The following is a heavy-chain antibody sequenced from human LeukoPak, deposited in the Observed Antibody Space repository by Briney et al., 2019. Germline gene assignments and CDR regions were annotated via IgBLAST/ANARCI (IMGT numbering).Heavy chain of an antibody. CDR1: GFTFSSYA. Sequence: GGSLRLSCAASGFTFSSYAMSWVRQAPGKGLEWVSAISGSGGSTYYADSVKGRFTISRDNSKDTLYLQMNSLRAEDTAVYYCAKVVAAKLNYYGMDVWGQGTTVTVSS. J-gene: IGHJ6*02. CDR2: ISGSGGST. V-gene: IGHV3-23*01. CDR3: AKVVAAKLNYYGMDV. D-gene: IGHD2-15*01.